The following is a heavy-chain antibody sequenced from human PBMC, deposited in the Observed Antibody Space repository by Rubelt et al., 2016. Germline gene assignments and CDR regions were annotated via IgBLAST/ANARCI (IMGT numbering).Heavy chain of an antibody. Sequence: EVQLVESVGGLVQPGGSMRLSCAASGLTLSSYWMHWVRQAPGKGLVWVSRMNRCGSNTSYTAYVQCRFTISRDNAKNTLYPQMNSLRAEDTAVYYCVSSSLDYWGQGTLVTVSS. V-gene: IGHV3-74*01. J-gene: IGHJ4*02. CDR3: VSSSLDY. D-gene: IGHD6-13*01. CDR1: GLTLSSYW. CDR2: MNRCGSNT.